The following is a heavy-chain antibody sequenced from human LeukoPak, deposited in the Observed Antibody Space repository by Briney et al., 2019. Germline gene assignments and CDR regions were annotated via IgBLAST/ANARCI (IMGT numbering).Heavy chain of an antibody. D-gene: IGHD2-15*01. CDR3: AKASCSGGSCSRPPSPSYHGMDV. J-gene: IGHJ6*02. CDR2: ISGSGSST. V-gene: IGHV3-23*01. CDR1: GFTFSSYA. Sequence: GGSLRLSCAASGFTFSSYAMSWVRQAPGKGLEWVSLISGSGSSTYYADSVRGRFTISRDNSKNTLYLQMNSLRAEDTAVYYCAKASCSGGSCSRPPSPSYHGMDVWGQGTTVTVSS.